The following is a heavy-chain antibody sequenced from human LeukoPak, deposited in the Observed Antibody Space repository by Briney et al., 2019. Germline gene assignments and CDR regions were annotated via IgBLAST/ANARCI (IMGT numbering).Heavy chain of an antibody. Sequence: RGSLRLSCVASRFTFSNYWMSWVRQAPGKGLEWVANINQDGSKKVYADSMKGRFTISRDNAKESLYLQLNSLRADDTAVYYCAKWGPHCVGDYCPALDSWGQGTLVTVSS. CDR1: RFTFSNYW. D-gene: IGHD2-21*02. CDR2: INQDGSKK. V-gene: IGHV3-7*01. J-gene: IGHJ4*02. CDR3: AKWGPHCVGDYCPALDS.